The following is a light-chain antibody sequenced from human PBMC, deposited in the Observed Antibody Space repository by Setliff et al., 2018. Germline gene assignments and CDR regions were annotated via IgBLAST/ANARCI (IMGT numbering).Light chain of an antibody. V-gene: IGLV2-8*01. CDR3: SSYAGSYTYV. J-gene: IGLJ1*01. CDR1: SRDGGAFNH. CDR2: EVN. Sequence: HSALAQPPSASGSPGQSVAISCTGTSRDGGAFNHVSWYQQHPGKAPKLIIYEVNKRPSGVPDRFSGSKSGNTASLTVSGLQAEDEADYYCSSYAGSYTYVFGSGTKVTVL.